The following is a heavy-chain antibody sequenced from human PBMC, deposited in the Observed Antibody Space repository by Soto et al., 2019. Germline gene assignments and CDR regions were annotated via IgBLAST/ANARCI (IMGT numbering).Heavy chain of an antibody. D-gene: IGHD4-17*01. CDR1: GFTFSSYG. J-gene: IGHJ4*02. CDR3: ARTDYGGTYFDS. V-gene: IGHV3-33*01. Sequence: QVQLVESGGGVVQPGRSLRLSCAASGFTFSSYGMHWVRQAPGKGLEWVAVIWYDGSNKYYADSVKGRFTISRDNSKNTLYRQMNSLRAEDTAVYYCARTDYGGTYFDSWGQGPLVTVSS. CDR2: IWYDGSNK.